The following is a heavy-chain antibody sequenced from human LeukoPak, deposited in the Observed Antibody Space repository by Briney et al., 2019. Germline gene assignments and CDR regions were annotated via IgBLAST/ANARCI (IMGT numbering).Heavy chain of an antibody. CDR1: GFTFSSYE. D-gene: IGHD1-26*01. V-gene: IGHV3-48*03. CDR3: MEESSTSWEGY. Sequence: GGSLRLSCAASGFTFSSYEMKWARQPPGKGMGWVSYISISGSTIYYAGSVKGRFTNSRDNAKNSLYLQMNSLRAEDTAVYYCMEESSTSWEGYWGQGTRVTVSS. CDR2: ISISGSTI. J-gene: IGHJ4*02.